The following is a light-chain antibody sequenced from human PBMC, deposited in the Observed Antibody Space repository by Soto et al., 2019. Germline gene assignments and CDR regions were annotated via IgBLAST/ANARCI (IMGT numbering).Light chain of an antibody. J-gene: IGKJ4*01. CDR2: DAS. V-gene: IGKV3-11*01. CDR1: QSVSSY. Sequence: EIVLTQSPATLSLSPGERATLSCRASQSVSSYLAGYQQKPGQAPRILVYDASTRATGIPARLSGSGSGTDFTLTISSRKPEEYAAYYWQQRSNWPLALTFGGGTKVEIK. CDR3: QQRSNWPLALT.